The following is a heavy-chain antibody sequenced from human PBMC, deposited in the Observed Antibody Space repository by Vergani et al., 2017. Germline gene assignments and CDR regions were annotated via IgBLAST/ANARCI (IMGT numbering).Heavy chain of an antibody. V-gene: IGHV3-53*01. Sequence: EVQLVESGGGLIQPGGSLRLSCAASGFTVSSNYMSWVRQAPGKGLEWVSVIYSGGSTYYADSVKGRFTISRDNSKNTLYLQMNSLRAEDTAVYYCARFRGSHLFSALDIWGQGTMVTVSS. J-gene: IGHJ3*02. CDR3: ARFRGSHLFSALDI. D-gene: IGHD1-26*01. CDR1: GFTVSSNY. CDR2: IYSGGST.